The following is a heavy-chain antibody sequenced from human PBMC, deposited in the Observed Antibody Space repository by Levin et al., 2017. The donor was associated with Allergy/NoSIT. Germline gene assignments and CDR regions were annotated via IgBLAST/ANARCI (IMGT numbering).Heavy chain of an antibody. J-gene: IGHJ4*02. CDR2: INHSGST. V-gene: IGHV4-34*01. Sequence: PGGSLRLSCAVYGGSFSGYYWSWIRQPPGKGLEWIGEINHSGSTNYNPSLKSRVTISVDTSKNQFSLKLSSVTAADTAVYYCARVRGIAARRGGRIDDWGQGTLVTVSS. D-gene: IGHD6-6*01. CDR1: GGSFSGYY. CDR3: ARVRGIAARRGGRIDD.